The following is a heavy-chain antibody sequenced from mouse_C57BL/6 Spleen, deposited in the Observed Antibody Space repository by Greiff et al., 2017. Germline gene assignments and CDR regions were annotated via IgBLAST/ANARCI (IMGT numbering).Heavy chain of an antibody. CDR2: IYPRSGNT. V-gene: IGHV1-81*01. J-gene: IGHJ4*01. Sequence: VKLMESGAELARPGASVKLSCKASGYTFTSYGISWVKQRTGQGLEWIGEIYPRSGNTYYNEKFKGKATLTADKSSSTAYMELRSLTSEDSAVYFCARHTTEDYAMDYWGQGTSVTVSS. CDR3: ARHTTEDYAMDY. CDR1: GYTFTSYG. D-gene: IGHD1-1*01.